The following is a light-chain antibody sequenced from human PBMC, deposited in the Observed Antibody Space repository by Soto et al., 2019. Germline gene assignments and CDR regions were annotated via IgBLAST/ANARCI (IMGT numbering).Light chain of an antibody. CDR2: STN. V-gene: IGLV8-61*01. Sequence: VVTQEPSFSVSPGGTVTLTCGLSSGSVSTSYYPSWYQQTPGQAPRTLIYSTNTRSSGVPDRFSGSILGNKAALTITGAQADDESDYYCVLYMGSGISVFGTGTKLTVL. CDR3: VLYMGSGISV. CDR1: SGSVSTSYY. J-gene: IGLJ1*01.